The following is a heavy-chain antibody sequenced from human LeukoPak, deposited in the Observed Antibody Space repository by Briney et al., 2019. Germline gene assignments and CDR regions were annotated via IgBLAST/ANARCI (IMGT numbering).Heavy chain of an antibody. CDR1: GFTFSSYS. D-gene: IGHD6-6*01. CDR2: IYSGGST. Sequence: GGSLRLSCAASGFTFSSYSMNWVRQAPGKGLEWVSVIYSGGSTYYADSVKGRFTISRDNSKNTLYLQMNSLRAEDTAVYYCARVSAAREYYFDYWGQGTLVTVSS. CDR3: ARVSAAREYYFDY. V-gene: IGHV3-53*01. J-gene: IGHJ4*02.